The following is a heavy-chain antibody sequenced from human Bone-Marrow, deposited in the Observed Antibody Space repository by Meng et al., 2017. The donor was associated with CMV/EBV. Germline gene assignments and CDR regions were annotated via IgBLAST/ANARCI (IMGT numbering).Heavy chain of an antibody. CDR3: ARDIGVGFLSYYYYGMDV. V-gene: IGHV4-39*07. D-gene: IGHD3-3*01. Sequence: SETLSLTCTVSGVSISSSSYYWGWIRQPPGKGLEWIGSIYYSGSTYYNPSLKSRVTISVDTSKNQFSLKLSSVTAADTAVYYCARDIGVGFLSYYYYGMDVWGQGTAVTVSS. CDR2: IYYSGST. J-gene: IGHJ6*02. CDR1: GVSISSSSYY.